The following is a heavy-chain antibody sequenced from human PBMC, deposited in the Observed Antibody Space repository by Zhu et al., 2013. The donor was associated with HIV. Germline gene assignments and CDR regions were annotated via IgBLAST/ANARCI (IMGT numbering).Heavy chain of an antibody. CDR3: ARDHNSGYYSYFDY. J-gene: IGHJ4*02. V-gene: IGHV1-69*13. CDR1: GYSFTTYG. D-gene: IGHD3-22*01. Sequence: QVQLVQSGAEVKKPGASVKVSCKASGYSFTTYGINWVRQAPGQGLEWIGNLIPSSVTPKYAQKFQGRVTITADESTNTVYLELSSLRSEDTAVYFCARDHNSGYYSYFDYWGQGTLVTVSS. CDR2: LIPSSVTP.